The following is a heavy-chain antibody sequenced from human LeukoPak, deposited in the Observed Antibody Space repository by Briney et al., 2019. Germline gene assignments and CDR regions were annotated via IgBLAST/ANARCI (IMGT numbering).Heavy chain of an antibody. V-gene: IGHV3-72*01. J-gene: IGHJ4*02. Sequence: PGGSLRLSCAASGFTFSDHYMDWVRQAPGKGLEWVGRIRNKANSYTTEYAAPVKGRFTVSRDNSKNSLYLQMNSLKTEDTAVYYCVGGAVYYFDCWGQGTLVTVS. CDR1: GFTFSDHY. CDR3: VGGAVYYFDC. CDR2: IRNKANSYTT.